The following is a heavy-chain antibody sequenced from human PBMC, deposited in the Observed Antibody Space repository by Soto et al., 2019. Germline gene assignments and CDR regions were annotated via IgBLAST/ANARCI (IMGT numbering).Heavy chain of an antibody. J-gene: IGHJ3*02. D-gene: IGHD3-3*02. V-gene: IGHV4-59*01. CDR3: ARANQLAPKRNAFDI. CDR2: LHYSGSI. Sequence: QVQLRASGPGLVKPSETLSLTCTVSGDSIISYFWTWIRQPPGKGLEWIGYLHYSGSINYNPSPKSRVTTSVDTSQNQFSLSLSSVTAADTAVYYCARANQLAPKRNAFDIWGQGTLVTVSS. CDR1: GDSIISYF.